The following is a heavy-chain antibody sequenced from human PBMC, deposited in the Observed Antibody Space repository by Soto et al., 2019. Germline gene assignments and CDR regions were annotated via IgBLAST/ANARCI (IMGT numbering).Heavy chain of an antibody. CDR2: FDPEDGET. Sequence: ASVKVSCKASGYTFTRHYMHWVRQAPGKGLEWMGGFDPEDGETIYAQKFQGRVTMTEDTSTDTAYMELSSLRSEDTAVYYCARRYGGTLDYWGQGTLVTVSS. J-gene: IGHJ4*02. CDR1: GYTFTRHY. D-gene: IGHD4-17*01. CDR3: ARRYGGTLDY. V-gene: IGHV1-24*01.